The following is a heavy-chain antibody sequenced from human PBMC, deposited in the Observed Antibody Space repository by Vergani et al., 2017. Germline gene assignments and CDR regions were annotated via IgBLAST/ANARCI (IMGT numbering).Heavy chain of an antibody. V-gene: IGHV4-59*01. J-gene: IGHJ3*02. Sequence: QVQLQESGPGLVKPSETLSLTCTVSGGSISIYYWSWIRQPPGKGLEWIGYIYYSGSTNYNPSLKSRVTISVDTSKNQFSLKLSSVTAADTAVYYCASHIVVVPAAYWADAFDIWGQGTMVTVSS. CDR3: ASHIVVVPAAYWADAFDI. CDR1: GGSISIYY. D-gene: IGHD2-2*01. CDR2: IYYSGST.